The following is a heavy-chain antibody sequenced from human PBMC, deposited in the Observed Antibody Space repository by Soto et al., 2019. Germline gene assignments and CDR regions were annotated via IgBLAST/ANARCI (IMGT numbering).Heavy chain of an antibody. D-gene: IGHD4-17*01. Sequence: GESLISCQGSGYIFTSYWIGWVRQMPGKGLEWMGIIYPSDSDTKYSPSFQGQVTISAAKSISTAYLQWSSLKASDTAIYYCARIYGDYMRFDYWGQGTLVTVSS. CDR1: GYIFTSYW. CDR3: ARIYGDYMRFDY. CDR2: IYPSDSDT. J-gene: IGHJ4*02. V-gene: IGHV5-51*01.